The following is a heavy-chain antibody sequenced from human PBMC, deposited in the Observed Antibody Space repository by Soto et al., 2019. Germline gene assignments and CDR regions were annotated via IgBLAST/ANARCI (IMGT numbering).Heavy chain of an antibody. CDR3: ARSQGSSTSLESYDYYYYGMGA. V-gene: IGHV1-69*13. CDR1: GRTCSTYA. D-gene: IGHD2-2*01. J-gene: IGHJ6*02. CDR2: IIPTSEPT. Sequence: SVKLSPKAPGRTCSTYAISWVRQAAGQGLEWTGGIIPTSEPTNYAQKLQGRVTSTGQESKRTAYMELSSLRCADTDVYSRARSQGSSTSLESYDYYYYGMGACDQGTRVSVAS.